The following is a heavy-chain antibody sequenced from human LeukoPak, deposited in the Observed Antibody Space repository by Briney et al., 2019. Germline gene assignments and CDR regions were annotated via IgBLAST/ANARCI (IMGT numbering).Heavy chain of an antibody. J-gene: IGHJ4*02. CDR3: ARDEPGFGELLVH. CDR1: GFTFSSYW. V-gene: IGHV3-23*01. Sequence: GGSLRLSCAASGFTFSSYWMSWVRQAPGKGLEWVSAISGGGGSTYYADSVKGRFTISRDNSKNTLYLQMNSLRVEDTAVYYCARDEPGFGELLVHWGEGSLVTVSS. CDR2: ISGGGGST. D-gene: IGHD3-10*01.